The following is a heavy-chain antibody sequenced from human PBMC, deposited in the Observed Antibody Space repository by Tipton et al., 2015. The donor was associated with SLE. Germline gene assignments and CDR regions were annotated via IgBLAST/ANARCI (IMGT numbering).Heavy chain of an antibody. CDR2: INPYSGGT. J-gene: IGHJ4*02. V-gene: IGHV1-2*06. CDR3: ARHGDYDGY. D-gene: IGHD4-17*01. Sequence: QSGPEVKKPGASVKVSCKASGYTFTSYGISWVRQAPGQGLEWMGRINPYSGGTNYAQKFQGRVTMTRDTSINTAYMELSRLTSHDTAVYYCARHGDYDGYWGQGTLVRVSS. CDR1: GYTFTSYG.